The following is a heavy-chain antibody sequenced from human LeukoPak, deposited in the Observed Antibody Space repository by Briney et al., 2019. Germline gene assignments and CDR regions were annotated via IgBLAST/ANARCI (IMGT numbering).Heavy chain of an antibody. V-gene: IGHV4-59*01. Sequence: PSETLSLTCTVSSGAISEYYWSWIRQPPGKGLEWIGYVFYSGSTHYNPSLKSRVTISIDTSKKQFSLKMTSVTAADTAVFYCAGGIAVAGTFSFDNWGQGLLVTVSS. D-gene: IGHD2-2*01. CDR2: VFYSGST. CDR1: SGAISEYY. J-gene: IGHJ4*02. CDR3: AGGIAVAGTFSFDN.